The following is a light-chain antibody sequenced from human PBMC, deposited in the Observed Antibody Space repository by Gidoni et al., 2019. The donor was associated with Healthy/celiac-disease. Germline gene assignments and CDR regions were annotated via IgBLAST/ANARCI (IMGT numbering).Light chain of an antibody. CDR2: RDS. CDR1: NIGSNN. Sequence: SYELTQPLSVSGALGQTARITCGGNNIGSNNAQWYQHKPGPAPVLVIARDSNRPSGTPERVYGSNAGNTANLTISRDQAGDEADYYCQVWDSSVVFGGGTKLTVL. J-gene: IGLJ2*01. CDR3: QVWDSSVV. V-gene: IGLV3-9*01.